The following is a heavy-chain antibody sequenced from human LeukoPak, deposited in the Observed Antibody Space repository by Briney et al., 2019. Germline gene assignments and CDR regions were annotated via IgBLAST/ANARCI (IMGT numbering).Heavy chain of an antibody. CDR3: ARGILKLLWFGELSLDAFDI. V-gene: IGHV4-34*01. CDR2: INRSGST. D-gene: IGHD3-10*01. J-gene: IGHJ3*02. Sequence: PSETLSLTCAVYGGSFNGYYWSWIRQPPGKGLEWIGEINRSGSTNYNPSLKSRVTISVDTSKNQFSLKLSSVTAADTAVYYCARGILKLLWFGELSLDAFDIWGQGTMVTVSS. CDR1: GGSFNGYY.